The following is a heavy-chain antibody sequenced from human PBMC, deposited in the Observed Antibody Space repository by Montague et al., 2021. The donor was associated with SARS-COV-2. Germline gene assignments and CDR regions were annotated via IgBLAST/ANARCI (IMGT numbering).Heavy chain of an antibody. CDR2: ISGSGGST. D-gene: IGHD3-3*01. J-gene: IGHJ5*02. V-gene: IGHV3-23*01. Sequence: SLRLSCAASGFTFSSYAMSWVRQAPGKGLEWVSAISGSGGSTYYADSVKGRFTISRDNSKNTLYLQMNSLRAEDTAVYYCADLWVIEEVTIFGVVTTHNWFDPWGQGTLVTVSS. CDR3: ADLWVIEEVTIFGVVTTHNWFDP. CDR1: GFTFSSYA.